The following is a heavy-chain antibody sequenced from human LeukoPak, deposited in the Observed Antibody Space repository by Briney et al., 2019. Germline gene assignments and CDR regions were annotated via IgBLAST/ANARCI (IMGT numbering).Heavy chain of an antibody. CDR1: GFTFSDYN. D-gene: IGHD2-15*01. J-gene: IGHJ6*03. Sequence: GGSLRLSCAASGFTFSDYNMRWIRQAPGKGLEWVSSISRSGSTKYYADSVKGRFTTSRDNAKNSLFLQMNSLRAEDTAVYYCARVLRYCSGGNCYSGGLGYMDVWGKGTTVTISS. CDR2: ISRSGSTK. CDR3: ARVLRYCSGGNCYSGGLGYMDV. V-gene: IGHV3-11*01.